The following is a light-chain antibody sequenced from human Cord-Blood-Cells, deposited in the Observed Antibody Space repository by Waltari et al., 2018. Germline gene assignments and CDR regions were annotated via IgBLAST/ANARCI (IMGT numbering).Light chain of an antibody. V-gene: IGKV3-20*01. Sequence: EIVLTQSPGTLSLSPGDRATLPCRASQRVSSSYLAWYQQKPGQAPRLLIYGASSRATGIPDRFSGSGSGTDFTLTISRLEPEDFAVYYCQQYGRSPLTFGQGTKVEIK. CDR1: QRVSSSY. CDR3: QQYGRSPLT. J-gene: IGKJ1*01. CDR2: GAS.